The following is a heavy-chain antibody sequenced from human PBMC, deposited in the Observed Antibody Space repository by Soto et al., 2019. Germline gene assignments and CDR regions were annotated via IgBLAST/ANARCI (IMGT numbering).Heavy chain of an antibody. Sequence: LSLTCTVSGASINNNDYYWSWIRQTPGKGLEWIGYVYYSGSTDYIPSLKSRLSMSIDKSQNQFTLKMNSVTAADTATYYCARMSYFYDKWYFDLWGRGTQVTVSS. D-gene: IGHD3-22*01. V-gene: IGHV4-30-4*01. CDR1: GASINNNDYY. J-gene: IGHJ2*01. CDR2: VYYSGST. CDR3: ARMSYFYDKWYFDL.